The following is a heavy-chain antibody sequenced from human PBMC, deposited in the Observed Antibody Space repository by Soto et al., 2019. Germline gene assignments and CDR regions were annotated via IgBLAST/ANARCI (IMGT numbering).Heavy chain of an antibody. CDR2: IYYSGST. CDR1: GGSIRSSSYY. D-gene: IGHD3-22*01. Sequence: SETLSLTCTVSGGSIRSSSYYWGWIRQPPGKGLEWIGSIYYSGSTYYNPSLKSRVTISVDTSKNQFSLKLGSVTAADTAVYYCARRLYYDSSGFEGGGMDVWGQGTTVTVSS. J-gene: IGHJ6*02. CDR3: ARRLYYDSSGFEGGGMDV. V-gene: IGHV4-39*01.